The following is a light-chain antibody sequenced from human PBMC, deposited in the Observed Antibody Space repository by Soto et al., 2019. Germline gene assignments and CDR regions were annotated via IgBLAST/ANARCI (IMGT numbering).Light chain of an antibody. CDR1: QSVSIN. CDR2: GAS. V-gene: IGKV3-15*01. J-gene: IGKJ4*01. CDR3: QQYNNWPPLT. Sequence: EIVMTQSPATLSVSPGDTATLSCRASQSVSINLAWYQQKPGQAPRLRIYGASTRATGIQARFSGSGSGTEFTLTISSRQSEDFAVYYCQQYNNWPPLTFGGGTKLEIK.